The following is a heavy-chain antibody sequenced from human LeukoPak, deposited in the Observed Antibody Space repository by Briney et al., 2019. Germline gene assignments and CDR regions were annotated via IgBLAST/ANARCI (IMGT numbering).Heavy chain of an antibody. CDR1: GYTFTSYD. V-gene: IGHV1-8*01. Sequence: GASVKVSCKASGYTFTSYDINWVRQATGQGLEWMGWMNPNSGNTGYAQKFQGRVTMTRSTSISTAYMELSSLRSEDTAVYYCARGQSPYYYDSSGYYLYYFDYWGQGTLVTVSS. J-gene: IGHJ4*02. D-gene: IGHD3-22*01. CDR2: MNPNSGNT. CDR3: ARGQSPYYYDSSGYYLYYFDY.